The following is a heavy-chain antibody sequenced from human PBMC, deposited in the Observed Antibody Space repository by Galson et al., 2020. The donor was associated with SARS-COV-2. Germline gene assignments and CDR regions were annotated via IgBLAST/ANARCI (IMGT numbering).Heavy chain of an antibody. V-gene: IGHV4-59*01. Sequence: SQTLSLTCTVSGGSISSYYWSWIRQPPGKGLEWMGYIYYSGSTNYNPSLKSRVTISVDTSKNQFSLKLSSVTAADTAVYYCAREILWFGEGDYMDVWGKGTTVTVSS. J-gene: IGHJ6*03. CDR3: AREILWFGEGDYMDV. CDR1: GGSISSYY. CDR2: IYYSGST. D-gene: IGHD3-10*01.